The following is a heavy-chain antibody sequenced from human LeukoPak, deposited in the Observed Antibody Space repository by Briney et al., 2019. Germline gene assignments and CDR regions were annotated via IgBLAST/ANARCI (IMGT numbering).Heavy chain of an antibody. D-gene: IGHD3-10*01. V-gene: IGHV3-53*01. CDR1: GFTVSSNY. J-gene: IGHJ4*02. Sequence: GGSLRLSCAASGFTVSSNYMSWVRQAPGTGLEWVSVIYSGGSTYYADSVKGRFTISRDNSKNTLYLQMNSLRAEDTAVYYCARVGSGSYYLYFDYWGQGTLVTVSS. CDR2: IYSGGST. CDR3: ARVGSGSYYLYFDY.